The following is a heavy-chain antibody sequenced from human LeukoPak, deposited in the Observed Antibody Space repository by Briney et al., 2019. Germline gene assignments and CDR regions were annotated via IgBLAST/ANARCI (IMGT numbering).Heavy chain of an antibody. CDR1: GGSISSYY. J-gene: IGHJ4*02. D-gene: IGHD3-10*01. V-gene: IGHV4-59*01. Sequence: PSETLSLTCTVSGGSISSYYWSWIRQPPGKGLEWIGYTYYSGSTNYNPSLKSRVTISVDTSKNQLSLKLSSVTAADTAVYYCARARGFGELFDYWGQGTLVTVSS. CDR3: ARARGFGELFDY. CDR2: TYYSGST.